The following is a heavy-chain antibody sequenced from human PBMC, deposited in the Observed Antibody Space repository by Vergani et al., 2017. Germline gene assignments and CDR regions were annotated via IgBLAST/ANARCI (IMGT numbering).Heavy chain of an antibody. CDR1: GFTFSSYA. D-gene: IGHD6-13*01. J-gene: IGHJ3*02. V-gene: IGHV3-23*01. CDR2: ISGSGGST. Sequence: EVQLLESGGGLVQPGGSLRLSCAASGFTFSSYAMSWVRQAPGKGLEWVSAISGSGGSTYYADSVKGRFTISRDNSKNALYLQMNNLRAEDTAVYYCAKTLTVTYSSSWYAGDDAFDIWGQGTMVTVSS. CDR3: AKTLTVTYSSSWYAGDDAFDI.